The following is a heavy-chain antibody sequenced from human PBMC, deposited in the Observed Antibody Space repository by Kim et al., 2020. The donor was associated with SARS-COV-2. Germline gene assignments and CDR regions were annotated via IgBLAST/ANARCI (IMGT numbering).Heavy chain of an antibody. V-gene: IGHV4-59*13. CDR3: ARDLDY. J-gene: IGHJ4*02. CDR2: IYYSGST. CDR1: GGSISSYY. Sequence: SETLSLTCTVSGGSISSYYWSWIRQPPGKGLEWIGYIYYSGSTNYNPSLKSRVTISVDTSKNQFSLKLSSVTAADTAVYYCARDLDYWGQGTLVTVSS.